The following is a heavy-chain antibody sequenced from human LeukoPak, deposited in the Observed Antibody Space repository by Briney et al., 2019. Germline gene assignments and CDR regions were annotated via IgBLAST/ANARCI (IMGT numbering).Heavy chain of an antibody. Sequence: GGSLRLSCAASGFTFSSYAMHWVRQAPGKGLEWVAVISYDGSNKYYADSVKGRFTISRDNSKNTLYLQMNSLRAEDTAVYYCARGGYSFDYLGQGTLVTVPS. CDR3: ARGGYSFDY. CDR2: ISYDGSNK. V-gene: IGHV3-30*01. D-gene: IGHD5-12*01. CDR1: GFTFSSYA. J-gene: IGHJ4*02.